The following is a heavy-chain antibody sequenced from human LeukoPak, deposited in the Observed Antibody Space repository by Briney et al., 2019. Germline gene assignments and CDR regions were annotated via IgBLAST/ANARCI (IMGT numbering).Heavy chain of an antibody. J-gene: IGHJ5*02. CDR2: IYYSGST. V-gene: IGHV4-39*07. Sequence: PSGTLSLTCTVSGGSISSSSYYWGWIRQPPGKGLEWIGSIYYSGSTYYNPSLKSRVTISIDTSKNQFSLKLSSVTAADTAVYYYARAYSSSWYFNWFDPWGQGTLVTVSS. CDR1: GGSISSSSYY. CDR3: ARAYSSSWYFNWFDP. D-gene: IGHD6-13*01.